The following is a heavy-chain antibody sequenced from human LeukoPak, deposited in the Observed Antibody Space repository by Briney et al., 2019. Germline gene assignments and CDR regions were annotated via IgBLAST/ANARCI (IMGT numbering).Heavy chain of an antibody. CDR3: ARDVGDPAGYSSSWYDYYYYGMDV. D-gene: IGHD6-13*01. CDR1: GFAVSSYG. J-gene: IGHJ6*02. CDR2: INSDGSST. V-gene: IGHV3-74*01. Sequence: GGSLRLSCGASGFAVSSYGMHWVRQAPGKGLVWVSRINSDGSSTSYADSVKGRFTISRDNAKNTLYLQMNSLRAEDTAVYYCARDVGDPAGYSSSWYDYYYYGMDVWGQGTTVTVSS.